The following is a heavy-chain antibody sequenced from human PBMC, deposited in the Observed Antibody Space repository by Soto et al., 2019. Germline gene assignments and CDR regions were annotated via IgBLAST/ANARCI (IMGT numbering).Heavy chain of an antibody. V-gene: IGHV4-59*08. Sequence: SETLSLTCTVSGGSISSYYWSWIRQPPGKGLEWIGYIYYSGSTNYNPSLKSRVTISVDTSKNQFSLKLSSVTAADTAVYYCAGLRGYCSGGSCYSAVDYWGQGTLVTVSS. CDR1: GGSISSYY. CDR2: IYYSGST. CDR3: AGLRGYCSGGSCYSAVDY. D-gene: IGHD2-15*01. J-gene: IGHJ4*02.